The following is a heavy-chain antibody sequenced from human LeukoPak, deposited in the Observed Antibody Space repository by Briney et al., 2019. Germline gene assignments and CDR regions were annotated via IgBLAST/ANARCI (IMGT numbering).Heavy chain of an antibody. CDR2: IYYSGST. CDR3: ARASLPNGYFDY. D-gene: IGHD2-8*01. V-gene: IGHV4-59*01. CDR1: GGSISSYY. Sequence: SETLSLTCTVSGGSISSYYWSWIRQPPGKGLEWIGYIYYSGSTNYNPSLKSRVTISVDTSKNQFSLKLNSVTAADTAVYYCARASLPNGYFDYWGQGTLVTVSS. J-gene: IGHJ4*02.